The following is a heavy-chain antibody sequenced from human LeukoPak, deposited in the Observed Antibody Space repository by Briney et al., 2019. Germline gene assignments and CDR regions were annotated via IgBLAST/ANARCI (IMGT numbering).Heavy chain of an antibody. CDR1: GGSISSSSYY. V-gene: IGHV4-39*01. Sequence: SETLSLTCTVSGGSISSSSYYWGWIRQPPGKGLEWIGSIYYSGSTYYNPPLKSRVTISVDTSKNQFSLNLSSVTAADTAVYYCARHGPSPDYWGQGTLVTVSS. CDR2: IYYSGST. J-gene: IGHJ4*02. CDR3: ARHGPSPDY.